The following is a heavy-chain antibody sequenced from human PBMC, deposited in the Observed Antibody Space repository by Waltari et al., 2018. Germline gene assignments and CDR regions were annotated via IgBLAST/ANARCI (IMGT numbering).Heavy chain of an antibody. J-gene: IGHJ4*02. V-gene: IGHV3-9*01. D-gene: IGHD3-10*01. Sequence: EVQLVESGGGLVQPGRSLRLSCALYGFTFEDNAMHWVRQAPGKGLGWVSSIPWNGWVAYADSVKGRFTISRDSAKNFLYLQMNSLRDEDTAFYYCVKDDLPGGAGYWGQGTLVAVSS. CDR3: VKDDLPGGAGY. CDR2: IPWNGWV. CDR1: GFTFEDNA.